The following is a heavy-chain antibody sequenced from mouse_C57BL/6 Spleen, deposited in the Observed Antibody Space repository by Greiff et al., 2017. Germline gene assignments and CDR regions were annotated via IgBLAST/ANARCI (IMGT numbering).Heavy chain of an antibody. CDR1: GYSITSGYY. J-gene: IGHJ4*01. CDR2: ISYDGSN. D-gene: IGHD2-4*01. V-gene: IGHV3-6*01. CDR3: ARVDYAHYYAMDY. Sequence: EVQLVESGPGLVKPSQSLSLTCSVTGYSITSGYYWNWIRQFPGNKLEWMGYISYDGSNNYNPSLKNRISITRDTSKNQFFLKLNSVTTEDTATYYGARVDYAHYYAMDYWGQGTSVTVSS.